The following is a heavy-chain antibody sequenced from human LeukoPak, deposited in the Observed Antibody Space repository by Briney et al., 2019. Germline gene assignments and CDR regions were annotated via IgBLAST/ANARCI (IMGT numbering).Heavy chain of an antibody. J-gene: IGHJ4*02. CDR1: GFTFSTYA. CDR2: VSGSGGST. CDR3: AKDRRNWGSRVDY. Sequence: HPGGSLRLSCAASGFTFSTYAMSWVRQAPGKGLEWVSAVSGSGGSTYYADSVKGRFTISRDNSKNTLYLQINSLIAEDTAIYYCAKDRRNWGSRVDYWGQGTLVTVSS. V-gene: IGHV3-23*01. D-gene: IGHD7-27*01.